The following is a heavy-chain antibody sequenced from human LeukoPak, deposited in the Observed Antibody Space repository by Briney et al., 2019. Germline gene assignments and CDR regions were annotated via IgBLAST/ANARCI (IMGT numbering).Heavy chain of an antibody. CDR1: GFTFSSYW. CDR3: ARAQYDYVWGSYRPPFDY. J-gene: IGHJ4*02. D-gene: IGHD3-16*02. Sequence: GGSLRLSCAASGFTFSSYWMSWVRQAPGKGLEWVANIKQDGSEKYYVDSVKGRFTISRDNAKNSLYLQMNSLRAEDTAVYYCARAQYDYVWGSYRPPFDYWGQGTLVTVSS. CDR2: IKQDGSEK. V-gene: IGHV3-7*01.